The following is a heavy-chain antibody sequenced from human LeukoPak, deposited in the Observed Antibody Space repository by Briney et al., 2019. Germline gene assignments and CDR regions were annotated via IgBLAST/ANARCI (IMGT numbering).Heavy chain of an antibody. Sequence: PSETLSLTCTVSGGSISSYFWGWIRQPPGKGLEWIGSIYYSGSTHYNPSLKSRVTMSVDTSKNQFSLKLRSVTAADTAVYFCASWPGGWLPYYFDYWGQGTLVTVSS. J-gene: IGHJ4*02. CDR3: ASWPGGWLPYYFDY. D-gene: IGHD5-24*01. CDR2: IYYSGST. V-gene: IGHV4-39*07. CDR1: GGSISSYF.